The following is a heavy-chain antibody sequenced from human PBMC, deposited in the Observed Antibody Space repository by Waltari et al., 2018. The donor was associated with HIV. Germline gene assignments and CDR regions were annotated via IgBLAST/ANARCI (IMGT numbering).Heavy chain of an antibody. CDR1: GFSFSDYG. Sequence: QEHLVESGGGVVQPGRYLRLSCKASGFSFSDYGMHWVRQAPGKGVEWVGVRWDDGGSKYYAESVKGRFIVSRDNSKNILYLEMNSLSAEDTGVYYCARVSPGSRFSGSDYDYWGQGTLVTVSS. V-gene: IGHV3-33*01. CDR2: RWDDGGSK. J-gene: IGHJ4*02. D-gene: IGHD1-26*01. CDR3: ARVSPGSRFSGSDYDY.